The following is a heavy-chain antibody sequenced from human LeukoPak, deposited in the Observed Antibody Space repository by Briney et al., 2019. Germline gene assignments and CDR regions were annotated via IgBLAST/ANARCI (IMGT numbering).Heavy chain of an antibody. CDR2: MNPNSGNT. Sequence: ALVKVSCKASGYTFTSYDINWVRQATGQGLEWMGWMNPNSGNTGYAQKFQGRVTITRNTSISTAYMELSSLRSEDTAVYYCARCGVVPAGYYYYMDVWGKGTTVTVSS. CDR1: GYTFTSYD. V-gene: IGHV1-8*03. D-gene: IGHD2-2*01. CDR3: ARCGVVPAGYYYYMDV. J-gene: IGHJ6*03.